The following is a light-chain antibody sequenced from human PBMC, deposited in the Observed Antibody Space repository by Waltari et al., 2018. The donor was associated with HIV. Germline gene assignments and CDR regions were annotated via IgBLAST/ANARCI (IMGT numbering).Light chain of an antibody. V-gene: IGLV1-40*01. CDR3: QSYDSSLSGPRV. CDR1: SSNIGAGYD. J-gene: IGLJ1*01. CDR2: GNS. Sequence: QSVLTQPPSVSGAPGQRVTISCTGSSSNIGAGYDVHWYQQLPGTAPKLLIYGNSNRPSGVPDRFSGSKAVTSASLAITGLQAEDEADYYCQSYDSSLSGPRVFGTGTKVTVL.